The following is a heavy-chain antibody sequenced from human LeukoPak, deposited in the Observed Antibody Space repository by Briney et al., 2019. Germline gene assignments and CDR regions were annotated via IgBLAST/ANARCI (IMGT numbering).Heavy chain of an antibody. CDR2: ISRSTSAI. CDR3: ARDPQHSTGPWYYGMDV. V-gene: IGHV3-48*02. D-gene: IGHD6-19*01. J-gene: IGHJ6*02. CDR1: GVTFRSYN. Sequence: PGGSLRLSCAASGVTFRSYNMNWVRQAPGKGLEWVSYISRSTSAIYYADSVKGRFTISRDNAKNSLYLQMNSLRDEDTAVYYCARDPQHSTGPWYYGMDVWGQGTTVTVSS.